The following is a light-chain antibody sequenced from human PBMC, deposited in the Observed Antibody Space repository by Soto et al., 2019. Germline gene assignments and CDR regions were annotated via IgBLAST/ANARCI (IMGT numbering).Light chain of an antibody. CDR1: SSNIGAGYD. CDR3: QSYDSSLSAYV. V-gene: IGLV1-40*01. Sequence: QSVLTQPPSVSGAPGQRVTISCTGSSSNIGAGYDVHWYQQLPGTAPKHLIHGNNNRPSGVPDRFSGSKSGTSASLAFAGLQAEDEADYYCQSYDSSLSAYVFGTGTKVTVL. J-gene: IGLJ1*01. CDR2: GNN.